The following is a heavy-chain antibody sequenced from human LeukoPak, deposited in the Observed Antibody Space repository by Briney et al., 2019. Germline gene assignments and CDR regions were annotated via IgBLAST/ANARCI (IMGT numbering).Heavy chain of an antibody. D-gene: IGHD6-19*01. CDR3: ARTSIGWYTFDY. J-gene: IGHJ4*02. CDR1: GFTFSSYE. Sequence: GGSLRLSCAASGFTFSSYEMNWVRQAPGKGLEWVSVIYSGGGTYYAESVKGRFTISRDNAKNSLYLQMNSLRAEDTAVYYCARTSIGWYTFDYWGQGALVTVSS. V-gene: IGHV3-53*01. CDR2: IYSGGGT.